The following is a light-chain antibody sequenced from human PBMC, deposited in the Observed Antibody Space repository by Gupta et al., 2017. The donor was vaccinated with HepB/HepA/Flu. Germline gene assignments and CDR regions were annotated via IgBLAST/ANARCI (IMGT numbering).Light chain of an antibody. Sequence: DIVMTQSPLSLPVTPGEPASISCRSSQSLLHSNGYNYLDWYLQKPGQSPQLLSYLGSNRASGVPDRFSGSGSGTDFTLKISRVEAEDVGVYYCMQAIQTPWTFGQGTKVEIK. V-gene: IGKV2-28*01. CDR1: QSLLHSNGYNY. CDR3: MQAIQTPWT. CDR2: LGS. J-gene: IGKJ1*01.